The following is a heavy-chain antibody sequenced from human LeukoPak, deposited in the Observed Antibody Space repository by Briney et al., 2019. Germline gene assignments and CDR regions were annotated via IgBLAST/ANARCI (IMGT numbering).Heavy chain of an antibody. V-gene: IGHV3-33*01. D-gene: IGHD1-1*01. CDR2: IWYDGSNK. CDR3: ARAWYNWNLGY. J-gene: IGHJ4*02. CDR1: GFTFSSYG. Sequence: PGGSLRLSCAASGFTFSSYGMHWVRQAPGKGLEWVAVIWYDGSNKYYADSVKGRFTISRDNSKNTLYLQMNSLRAEDTAVYYCARAWYNWNLGYWGQGTLVTVSS.